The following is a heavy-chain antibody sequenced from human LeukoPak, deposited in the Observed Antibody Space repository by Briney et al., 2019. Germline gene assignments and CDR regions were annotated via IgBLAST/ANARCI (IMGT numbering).Heavy chain of an antibody. CDR2: VSGSGSTV. CDR1: GFTFGDHI. Sequence: GGSLGLSCAASGFTFGDHIMNWVRQLPGKRLEWVAYVSGSGSTVYYADSVKGRFTVSRDNGKSSLYLQMSSLRVEDTALYYCVRQFASWGQGTLVTVSS. CDR3: VRQFAS. V-gene: IGHV3-48*01. J-gene: IGHJ4*02.